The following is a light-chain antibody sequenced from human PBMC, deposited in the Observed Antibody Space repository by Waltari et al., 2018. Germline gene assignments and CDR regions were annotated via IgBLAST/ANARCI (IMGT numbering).Light chain of an antibody. Sequence: DIVLTQSPDPLAVSHAEMANSNFKSTESVLSSSNNQSYLCWYQQKPGQHPKLLISWASTRQSGVPDRFSGRGYGIDFALTITSMQAVDVAVYYCQQCYSFPYTFGQGTKLEI. CDR3: QQCYSFPYT. CDR1: ESVLSSSNNQSY. J-gene: IGKJ2*01. V-gene: IGKV4-1*01. CDR2: WAS.